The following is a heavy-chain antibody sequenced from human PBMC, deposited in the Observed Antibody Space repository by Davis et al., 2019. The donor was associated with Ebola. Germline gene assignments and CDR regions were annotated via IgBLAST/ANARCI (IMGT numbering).Heavy chain of an antibody. CDR1: GDSISTSYYS. V-gene: IGHV4-39*01. Sequence: MPSETLSLTCSVSGDSISTSYYSWGWIHLPPGKGLEWIGSLYYSGTTYYNPSLKSRATISVDTPKNEFSLKLGSVTAADTAMYYCARHILPKRMKYGMDVWGQGTTVTVSS. D-gene: IGHD2-15*01. CDR3: ARHILPKRMKYGMDV. J-gene: IGHJ6*02. CDR2: LYYSGTT.